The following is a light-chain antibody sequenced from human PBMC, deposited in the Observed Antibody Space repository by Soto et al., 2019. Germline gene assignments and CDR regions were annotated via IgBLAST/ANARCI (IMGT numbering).Light chain of an antibody. CDR2: DVS. V-gene: IGLV2-14*01. J-gene: IGLJ1*01. CDR3: SSYTSSSHYV. CDR1: SSDVGGYNY. Sequence: QSVLTQPASVSGSPGQSITISCTGTSSDVGGYNYVSWYQQHPGKAPKLMIYDVSNRPSGVSNRFSGSKSGNTASLTISALQAEDEADYYCSSYTSSSHYVFGTGTKVTVL.